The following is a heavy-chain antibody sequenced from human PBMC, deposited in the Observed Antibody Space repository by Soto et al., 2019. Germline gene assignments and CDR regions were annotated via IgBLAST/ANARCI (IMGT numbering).Heavy chain of an antibody. D-gene: IGHD3-3*01. Sequence: SETLSLTCTVSGYSISSGYYWGWIRPPPGKGLEWIGSIYHSGSTYYNPSLKSRVTISVDTSKNQFSLKLSSVTAADTAVYYCARDWKYYDFWSGYYFDYWGQGTLVTVSS. J-gene: IGHJ4*02. V-gene: IGHV4-38-2*02. CDR1: GYSISSGYY. CDR3: ARDWKYYDFWSGYYFDY. CDR2: IYHSGST.